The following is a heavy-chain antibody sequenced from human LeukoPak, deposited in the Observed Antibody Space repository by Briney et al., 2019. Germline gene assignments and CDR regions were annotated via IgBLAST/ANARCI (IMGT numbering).Heavy chain of an antibody. CDR2: INPNGGGT. J-gene: IGHJ4*02. D-gene: IGHD4-17*01. Sequence: GAAVKVSCKASGYTFTDYYMHWVRHAPGQRLEWMAWINPNGGGTYYAQKFQGRVTITRDTSIRTAYMELSSLRSDDTAVYYCARGMTAVTGDFDYWGQGTLVTVSS. CDR3: ARGMTAVTGDFDY. V-gene: IGHV1-2*02. CDR1: GYTFTDYY.